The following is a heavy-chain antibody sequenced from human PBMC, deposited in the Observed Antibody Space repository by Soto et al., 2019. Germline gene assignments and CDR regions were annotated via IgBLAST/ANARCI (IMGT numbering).Heavy chain of an antibody. CDR3: ARSIVVVTALDY. CDR2: INAGNGNT. J-gene: IGHJ4*02. D-gene: IGHD2-21*02. V-gene: IGHV1-3*05. CDR1: GYTFTSYA. Sequence: QVQLVQSGAEEKKPGASVKVSCKASGYTFTSYAMHWLRQAPGQRLEWMGWINAGNGNTKYSHNFQGRVTITRETSARTAYMELSSLRSEDTAVYYCARSIVVVTALDYWCQGTLVTVSS.